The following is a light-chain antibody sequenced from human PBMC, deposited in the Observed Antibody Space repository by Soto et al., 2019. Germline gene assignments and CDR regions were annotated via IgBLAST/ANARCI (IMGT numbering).Light chain of an antibody. J-gene: IGLJ1*01. CDR2: DVT. V-gene: IGLV2-14*03. CDR1: SSDVGAFNY. CDR3: SSYTTRNTEV. Sequence: QSVLTQPASVSGSPGQSISISCIGTSSDVGAFNYVSRYQHHPGKAPQLIIYDVTSRPSGVSNRFSASKSGNTASLTISGLQAEDEADYYCSSYTTRNTEVFGTGTRSPS.